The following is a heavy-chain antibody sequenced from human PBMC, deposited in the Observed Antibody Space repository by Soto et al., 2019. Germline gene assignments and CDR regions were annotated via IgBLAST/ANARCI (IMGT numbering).Heavy chain of an antibody. D-gene: IGHD1-1*01. V-gene: IGHV3-74*01. Sequence: PGGSLRLSCAVSGFTFSAYWMHWVRQVPGKGLTWVSRISDDGSTATYADSVKGRFVISRDNAKNSLYREMNTLRADDSGLYYCARGPRVSSTGTGAHWGRGTLVTVSS. CDR3: ARGPRVSSTGTGAH. CDR2: ISDDGSTA. CDR1: GFTFSAYW. J-gene: IGHJ4*02.